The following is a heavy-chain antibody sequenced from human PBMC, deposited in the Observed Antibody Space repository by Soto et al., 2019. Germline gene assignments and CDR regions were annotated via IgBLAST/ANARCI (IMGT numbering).Heavy chain of an antibody. V-gene: IGHV1-69*01. Sequence: QVQLVQSGAEVKKPGSSVKVSCKASGGTFSSYAISWVRQAPGQGLEWMGGIIPIFGTANYAQKFQGRVTITADESTSTAYMELSSLRSEDTAVYYCAREGRVSSCWPGYYYGMDVWGQGTTVTVSS. CDR1: GGTFSSYA. CDR3: AREGRVSSCWPGYYYGMDV. D-gene: IGHD2-15*01. CDR2: IIPIFGTA. J-gene: IGHJ6*02.